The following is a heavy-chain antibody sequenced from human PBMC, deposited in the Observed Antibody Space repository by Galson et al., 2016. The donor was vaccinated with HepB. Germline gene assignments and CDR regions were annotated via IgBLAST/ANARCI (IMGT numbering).Heavy chain of an antibody. CDR1: GGSISSSSYY. V-gene: IGHV4-39*01. CDR2: IYYSGST. Sequence: ETLSLTCTVSGGSISSSSYYWGWIRQPPGKGLEWIGTIYYSGSTFYNPSLKSRVTISVDTSKNQFSLKLSSVTAADTAVYYCARHYNIMMIDYFDYWGQGTLVTVSS. CDR3: ARHYNIMMIDYFDY. D-gene: IGHD3-16*01. J-gene: IGHJ4*02.